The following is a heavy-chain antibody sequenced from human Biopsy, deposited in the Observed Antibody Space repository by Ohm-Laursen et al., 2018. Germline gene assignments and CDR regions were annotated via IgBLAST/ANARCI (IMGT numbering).Heavy chain of an antibody. CDR2: IYFTGRT. J-gene: IGHJ2*01. V-gene: IGHV4-59*12. CDR3: ASAGYNPDWNLDL. CDR1: GGPIDSYY. Sequence: SETLSLTCTVPGGPIDSYYWSWIRQPPGKALEWIGYIYFTGRTSYNPSLKSRVTMSVNTSKKQFSLRLSSVTAADTAVYYCASAGYNPDWNLDLWGRGTRVTVSS. D-gene: IGHD5-24*01.